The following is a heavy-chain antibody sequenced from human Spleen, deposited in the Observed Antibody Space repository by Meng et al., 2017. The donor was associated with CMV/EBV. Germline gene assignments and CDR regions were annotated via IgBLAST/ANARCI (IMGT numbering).Heavy chain of an antibody. CDR3: AKESVAAAHAVGYYGMDV. D-gene: IGHD2-2*01. V-gene: IGHV3-49*04. CDR2: IRSKAYGGTT. CDR1: GFTFGDYA. J-gene: IGHJ6*02. Sequence: GESLKISCTASGFTFGDYAMSWVRQAPGKGLEWVGFIRSKAYGGTTEYAASVKGRFTISRDDSKSIAYLQMNNLSAEDRAVYYCAKESVAAAHAVGYYGMDVWGQGTTVTVSS.